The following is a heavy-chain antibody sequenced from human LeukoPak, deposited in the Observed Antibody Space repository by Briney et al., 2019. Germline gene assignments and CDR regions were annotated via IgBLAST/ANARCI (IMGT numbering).Heavy chain of an antibody. CDR1: GSTFSSYD. V-gene: IGHV3-13*01. Sequence: PGGSLRLSCAASGSTFSSYDMRWVRQATGKGLEWVSAIGTAGDTYYPGSVKGRFTISRENAKNSLYLQMNSLRAGDTAVYYCARAGLLDAFDIWGQGTMVTVSS. CDR2: IGTAGDT. CDR3: ARAGLLDAFDI. J-gene: IGHJ3*02. D-gene: IGHD1-26*01.